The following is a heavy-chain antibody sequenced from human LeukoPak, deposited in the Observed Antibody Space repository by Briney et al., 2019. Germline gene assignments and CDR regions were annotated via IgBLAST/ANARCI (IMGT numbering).Heavy chain of an antibody. Sequence: GASVKVSCKASGYTFTSYDINWVRQATGQGLEWMGWMNPNSGNTGYAQKFQGRATMTRNTPISTAYMELSSLRSEDTAVYYCARGQRVYNWFDPWGQGTLVTVSS. CDR1: GYTFTSYD. CDR3: ARGQRVYNWFDP. V-gene: IGHV1-8*01. J-gene: IGHJ5*02. CDR2: MNPNSGNT. D-gene: IGHD2-8*01.